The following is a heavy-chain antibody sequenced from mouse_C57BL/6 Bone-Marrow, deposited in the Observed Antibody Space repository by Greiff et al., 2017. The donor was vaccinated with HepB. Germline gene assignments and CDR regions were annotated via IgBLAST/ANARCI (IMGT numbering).Heavy chain of an antibody. CDR2: IYPRSGNT. CDR1: GYTFTSYG. Sequence: QVHVKQSGAELARPGASVKLSCKASGYTFTSYGISWVKQRTGQGLEWIGEIYPRSGNTYYNEKFKGKATLTADKSSSTAYMELRSLTSEDSAVYFCARLITTVVAAYYFDYWGQGTTLTVSS. CDR3: ARLITTVVAAYYFDY. J-gene: IGHJ2*01. D-gene: IGHD1-1*01. V-gene: IGHV1-81*01.